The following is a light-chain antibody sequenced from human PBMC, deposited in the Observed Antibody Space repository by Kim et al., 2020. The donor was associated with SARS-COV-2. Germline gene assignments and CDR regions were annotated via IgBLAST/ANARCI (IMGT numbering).Light chain of an antibody. CDR2: DAS. V-gene: IGKV1-33*01. CDR3: QQYDDLVT. Sequence: DIQMTQSPSSLSAFVGDRVTITCQASQDISNYLNWYQQKPGKPPRLLIYDASNLETGVPSRFSGSGSGTDFTFTINSLQPEDIATYYCQQYDDLVTFGGGTKVDIK. J-gene: IGKJ4*01. CDR1: QDISNY.